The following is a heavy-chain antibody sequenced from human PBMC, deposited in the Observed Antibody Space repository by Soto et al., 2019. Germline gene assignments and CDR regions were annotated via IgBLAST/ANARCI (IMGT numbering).Heavy chain of an antibody. V-gene: IGHV1-2*04. J-gene: IGHJ5*02. Sequence: ASVKVSCKASGDSFTGDYMHWVRQAPGEGREWMGWINPNSGGTNYAQKFQGWVTMTRGTSISTSYMELSRLRSDDTAVYYCARERNWNDVPWFDPRGQGNMVSVSS. CDR2: INPNSGGT. D-gene: IGHD1-1*01. CDR3: ARERNWNDVPWFDP. CDR1: GDSFTGDY.